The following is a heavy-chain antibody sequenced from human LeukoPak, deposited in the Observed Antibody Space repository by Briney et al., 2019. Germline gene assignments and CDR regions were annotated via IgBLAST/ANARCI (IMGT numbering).Heavy chain of an antibody. D-gene: IGHD6-6*01. CDR1: GFTFSSYA. Sequence: GGSLRLSCAASGFTFSSYAMHWVRQAPGKGLEWVAVISYDGSNKYYADSVKGRFTISRDNSKNTLYLQMNSLRAEDTAVYYCARIPYSSSLTDAFDIWGQGTMVTVYS. CDR3: ARIPYSSSLTDAFDI. J-gene: IGHJ3*02. CDR2: ISYDGSNK. V-gene: IGHV3-30-3*01.